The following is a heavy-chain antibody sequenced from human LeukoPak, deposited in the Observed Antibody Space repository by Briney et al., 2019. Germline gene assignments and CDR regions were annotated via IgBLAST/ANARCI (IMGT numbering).Heavy chain of an antibody. D-gene: IGHD3-22*01. CDR2: IYYSGST. Sequence: SETLSLTCTVSGGSISSSRYYWGWIRQPPGKGLEWIGSIYYSGSTYYNPSLKSRVTISVDTSKNQFSLKLRSVTAADTAVYYCTRVGGITMIVVLITDAFDIWGQGTMVTVSS. CDR3: TRVGGITMIVVLITDAFDI. CDR1: GGSISSSRYY. V-gene: IGHV4-39*07. J-gene: IGHJ3*02.